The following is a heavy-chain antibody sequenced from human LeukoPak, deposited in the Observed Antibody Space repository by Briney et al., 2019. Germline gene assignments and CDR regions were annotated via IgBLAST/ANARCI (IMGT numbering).Heavy chain of an antibody. D-gene: IGHD2-21*02. Sequence: PSETLSLTCTVSGGSISSSSYYWGWIRQPPGKGLEWIGSIYYSGSTYYNPSLKSRVTISVDTSKNQFSLKLSSVTAADTAVYYCARLLRGDHLDYWGQGTLVTVSS. CDR1: GGSISSSSYY. CDR2: IYYSGST. CDR3: ARLLRGDHLDY. V-gene: IGHV4-39*07. J-gene: IGHJ4*02.